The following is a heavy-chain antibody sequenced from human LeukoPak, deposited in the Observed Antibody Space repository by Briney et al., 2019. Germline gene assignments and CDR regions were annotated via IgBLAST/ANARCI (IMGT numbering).Heavy chain of an antibody. Sequence: KPSETLSLTCTVSGGSISSYYWSWIRQPPVKGLEWIGYIYYSGSTNYNPSLKSRVTISVDTSKNQFSLKLSSVTAADTAVYYCARNGYSYGPLDYWGQGTLVTVSS. CDR1: GGSISSYY. V-gene: IGHV4-59*01. CDR2: IYYSGST. D-gene: IGHD5-18*01. CDR3: ARNGYSYGPLDY. J-gene: IGHJ4*02.